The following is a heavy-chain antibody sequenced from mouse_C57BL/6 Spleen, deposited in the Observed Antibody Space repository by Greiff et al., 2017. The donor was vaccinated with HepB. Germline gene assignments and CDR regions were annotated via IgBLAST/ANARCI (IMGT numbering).Heavy chain of an antibody. Sequence: VHLVESGAELVKPGASVKLSCKASGYTFTEYTIHWVKQRSGQGLEWIGWFYPGSGSIKYNEKFKDKATLTADKSSSTVYMELSRLTSEDSAVYFCARHEPILRYFDYWGQGTTLTVSS. CDR1: GYTFTEYT. CDR2: FYPGSGSI. D-gene: IGHD1-1*01. J-gene: IGHJ2*01. V-gene: IGHV1-62-2*01. CDR3: ARHEPILRYFDY.